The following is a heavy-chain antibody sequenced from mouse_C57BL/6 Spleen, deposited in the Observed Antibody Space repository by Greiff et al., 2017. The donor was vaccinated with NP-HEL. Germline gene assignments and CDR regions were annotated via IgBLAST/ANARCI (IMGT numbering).Heavy chain of an antibody. CDR1: GYTFTDYH. CDR2: INPNNGGT. CDR3: ARGGVYYAMDY. J-gene: IGHJ4*01. Sequence: EVQLQQSGPELVKPGASVKIPCKASGYTFTDYHMDWVKQSHGKSLEWIGDINPNNGGTIYNQKFKGKATLTVDKSSSTAYMELRSLTSEDTAVYYCARGGVYYAMDYWGQGTSVTVSS. V-gene: IGHV1-18*01.